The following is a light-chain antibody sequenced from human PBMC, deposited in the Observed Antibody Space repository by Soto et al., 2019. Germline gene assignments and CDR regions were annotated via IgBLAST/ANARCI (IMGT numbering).Light chain of an antibody. CDR1: QSVSSY. J-gene: IGKJ3*01. CDR2: GVS. Sequence: EIVLTQSPGTLSVSPEERATLSCRASQSVSSYLAWYQQKPGQAPRLLIYGVSSRATDIPDRFSGIGSATVFILTISRLEPEDFAVYYCQQYGNSPFTFGPGTKVEIK. V-gene: IGKV3-20*01. CDR3: QQYGNSPFT.